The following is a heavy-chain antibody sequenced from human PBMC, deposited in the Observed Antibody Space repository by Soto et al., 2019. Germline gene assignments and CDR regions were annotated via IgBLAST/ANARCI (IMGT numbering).Heavy chain of an antibody. CDR2: INHSGST. CDR3: ARGWRVFGRRPGCWFDP. Sequence: TSETLSLTCAVYGGSFSGYYWSWIRQPPGKGLEWIGEINHSGSTNYNPSLKSRVTISVDTSKNQFSLKLSSVTAADTAVYYCARGWRVFGRRPGCWFDPWGQGTLVTVSS. V-gene: IGHV4-34*01. CDR1: GGSFSGYY. J-gene: IGHJ5*02. D-gene: IGHD3-16*01.